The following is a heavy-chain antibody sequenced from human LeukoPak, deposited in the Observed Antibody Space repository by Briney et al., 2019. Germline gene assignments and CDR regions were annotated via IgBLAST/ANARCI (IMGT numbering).Heavy chain of an antibody. J-gene: IGHJ5*02. CDR2: IYYSGST. D-gene: IGHD3-16*02. CDR1: GGSISSGGYY. V-gene: IGHV4-31*03. CDR3: ASAYYDYVWGSYRPLNWFDP. Sequence: SGTLSLTCTVSGGSISSGGYYWSWIRRHPGKGLEWIGYIYYSGSTYYNPSLKSRVTISVDTSKNQFSLKLSSVTAADTAVYYCASAYYDYVWGSYRPLNWFDPWGQGTLVTVSS.